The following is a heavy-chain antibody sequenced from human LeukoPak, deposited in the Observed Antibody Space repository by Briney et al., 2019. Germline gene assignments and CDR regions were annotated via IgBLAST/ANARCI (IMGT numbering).Heavy chain of an antibody. J-gene: IGHJ4*02. CDR1: GFTFSSYS. Sequence: TGGSLRLSCAASGFTFSSYSMNWVRQAPGKGLERVSSISSSSSYIYYADSVKGRFTISRDNAKNSLYLQMNSLRAEDTAVYYCARDLSPYCGGDCYSGFDYWGQGTLVTVSS. D-gene: IGHD2-21*01. V-gene: IGHV3-21*01. CDR3: ARDLSPYCGGDCYSGFDY. CDR2: ISSSSSYI.